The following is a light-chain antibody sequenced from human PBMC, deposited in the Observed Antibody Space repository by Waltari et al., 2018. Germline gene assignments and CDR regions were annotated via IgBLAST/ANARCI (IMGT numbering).Light chain of an antibody. CDR3: QQYYSTPPIT. CDR1: QRLFYSPINKTY. Sequence: DIVMTQSPDSLAVSLGERATINCKSSQRLFYSPINKTYLAWYQQKPGQSPKLLIYLASTRESGVPDRFGGSGSGTDFTLTISSLQAEDVAIYYCQQYYSTPPITFGQGTRLEIK. V-gene: IGKV4-1*01. J-gene: IGKJ5*01. CDR2: LAS.